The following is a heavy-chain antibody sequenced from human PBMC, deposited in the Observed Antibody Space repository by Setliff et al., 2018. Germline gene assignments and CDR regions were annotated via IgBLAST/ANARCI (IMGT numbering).Heavy chain of an antibody. CDR1: GESFNTYY. D-gene: IGHD1-1*01. Sequence: SETLSLTCAVYGESFNTYYWSWIRESPGKGLEWFGEIDHSGGANYNPSLESRVTMSVDTSKKEFSLKLTSVAAADTAMYYCRQAVVGRDVFDIWGQGTMVTV. J-gene: IGHJ3*02. CDR2: IDHSGGA. CDR3: RQAVVGRDVFDI. V-gene: IGHV4-34*01.